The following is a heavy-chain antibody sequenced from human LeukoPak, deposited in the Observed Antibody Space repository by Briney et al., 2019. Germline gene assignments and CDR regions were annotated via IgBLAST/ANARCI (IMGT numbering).Heavy chain of an antibody. CDR2: INHSGST. V-gene: IGHV4-34*01. J-gene: IGHJ4*02. CDR3: ARGRPTGYHFDY. CDR1: GGSFNSYY. Sequence: PSETLSLTCSVTGGSFNSYYWNWIRQPAGKGLEWIGEINHSGSTNYNPSLKSRVTISVDTSKNQFSLKLSSVTAADTAVYYCARGRPTGYHFDYWGQGTLVTVSS. D-gene: IGHD3-16*02.